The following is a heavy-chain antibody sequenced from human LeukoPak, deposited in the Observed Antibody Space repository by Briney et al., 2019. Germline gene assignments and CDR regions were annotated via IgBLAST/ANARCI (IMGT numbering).Heavy chain of an antibody. Sequence: GASVKVSCKASGYTFTSYGISWVRQAPGQGLEWMGIINPSGGSTSYAQKFQGRVTMTRDTSTSTVYMELSSLRSEDTAVYYCAREIPGIAVAANWFDPWGQGTLVTVSS. CDR2: INPSGGST. CDR1: GYTFTSYG. D-gene: IGHD6-19*01. V-gene: IGHV1-46*01. CDR3: AREIPGIAVAANWFDP. J-gene: IGHJ5*02.